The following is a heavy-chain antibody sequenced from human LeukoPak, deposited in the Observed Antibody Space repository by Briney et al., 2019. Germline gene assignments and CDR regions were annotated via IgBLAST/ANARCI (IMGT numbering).Heavy chain of an antibody. CDR3: AKDPLKQQLVPYYFDY. CDR2: IWYDGSNK. J-gene: IGHJ4*02. CDR1: GFTFSSYG. D-gene: IGHD6-13*01. V-gene: IGHV3-30*02. Sequence: PGGSLRLSCAASGFTFSSYGMHWVRQAPGKGLEWVAFIWYDGSNKYYADSVKGRFTISRDNSKNTLYLQMNSLRGDDTAVYYCAKDPLKQQLVPYYFDYWGQGTLVTVSS.